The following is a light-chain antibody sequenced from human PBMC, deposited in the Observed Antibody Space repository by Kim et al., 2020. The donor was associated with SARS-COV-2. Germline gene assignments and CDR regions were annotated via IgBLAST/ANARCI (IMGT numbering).Light chain of an antibody. CDR3: SSYTSINTYV. V-gene: IGLV2-14*01. CDR1: SSDVGGNNY. J-gene: IGLJ1*01. Sequence: QSALTQPASVSGSPGQSITISCTGTSSDVGGNNYVSWYQQHPAKATHLLIYDVSQRPSGVSNRFSGSKAGNTASLTISGQQAEDDADYYGSSYTSINTYVFGTGTKVTVL. CDR2: DVS.